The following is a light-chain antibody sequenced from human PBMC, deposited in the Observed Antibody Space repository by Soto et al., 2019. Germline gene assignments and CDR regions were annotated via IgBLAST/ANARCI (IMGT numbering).Light chain of an antibody. CDR2: KAS. V-gene: IGKV1-5*03. J-gene: IGKJ1*01. CDR1: QSISSW. CDR3: QQYNSSSVT. Sequence: DIQMTQSPSTLSASVGDRVTITCRASQSISSWLAWYQQKPGKAPKLLIYKASSLESGVPSRFSGSGSGTEFTLTISSLQPDDLATYYCQQYNSSSVTFGQGTKV.